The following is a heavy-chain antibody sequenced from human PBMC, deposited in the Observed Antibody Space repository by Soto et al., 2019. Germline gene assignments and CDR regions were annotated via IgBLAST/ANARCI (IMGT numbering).Heavy chain of an antibody. CDR3: ARVASSWYSYGYVDV. CDR1: GYTLTELS. D-gene: IGHD5-18*01. Sequence: QVQLVQSGAEVKKPGASVKVSCKVSGYTLTELSMHWVRQAPGKGLEWMGGFDPEDGETIYAQKFQGRVTITADKSTSTAYMELSSLRSEDTAVFYCARVASSWYSYGYVDVWGQGTTVTVSS. J-gene: IGHJ6*02. V-gene: IGHV1-24*01. CDR2: FDPEDGET.